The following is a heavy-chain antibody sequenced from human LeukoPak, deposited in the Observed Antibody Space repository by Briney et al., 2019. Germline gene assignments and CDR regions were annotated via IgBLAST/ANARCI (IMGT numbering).Heavy chain of an antibody. Sequence: SETLSLTCTVSGGSIRNYYWTWIRQPPGKGLXXXXYIYYSGSTNYNPSLKSRVIISRDTSRNQLSLKLSSVTAADTAVYYCAARDSSSWYGAFDIWGQGTMVTVSS. CDR2: IYYSGST. D-gene: IGHD6-13*01. J-gene: IGHJ3*02. CDR3: AARDSSSWYGAFDI. V-gene: IGHV4-59*01. CDR1: GGSIRNYY.